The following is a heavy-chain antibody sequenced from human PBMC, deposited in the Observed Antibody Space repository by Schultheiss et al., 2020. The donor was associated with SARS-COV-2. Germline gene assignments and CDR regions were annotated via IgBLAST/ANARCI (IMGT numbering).Heavy chain of an antibody. CDR1: GYTFTSYD. J-gene: IGHJ6*02. D-gene: IGHD2-15*01. CDR3: ARGERLLQKMAYYYYYGMDV. CDR2: MNPNSGNT. Sequence: ASVKVSCKASGYTFTSYDINWVRQATGQGLEWMGWMNPNSGNTGYAQKFQGRVTMTRNTSISTAYMELSSLRSEDTAVYYCARGERLLQKMAYYYYYGMDVWGQGTTVTVSS. V-gene: IGHV1-8*01.